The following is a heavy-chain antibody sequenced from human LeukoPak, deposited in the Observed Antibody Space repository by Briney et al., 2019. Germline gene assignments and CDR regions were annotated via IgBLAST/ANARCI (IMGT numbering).Heavy chain of an antibody. D-gene: IGHD3-16*01. CDR1: GHTFTGYY. V-gene: IGHV1-2*02. CDR2: INPNSGGT. J-gene: IGHJ4*02. CDR3: ARDRWAGLCDY. Sequence: GASVKVSCKASGHTFTGYYMHWVRQAPGQELEWMGWINPNSGGTNYAQKFQGRVTMTRDTSISTAYMELSRLRSDDTDVYYLARDRWAGLCDYWGQGTLVTVSS.